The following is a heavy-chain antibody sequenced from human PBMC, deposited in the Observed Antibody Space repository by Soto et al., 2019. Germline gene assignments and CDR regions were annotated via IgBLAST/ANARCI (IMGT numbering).Heavy chain of an antibody. D-gene: IGHD1-26*01. J-gene: IGHJ4*02. V-gene: IGHV3-74*01. CDR2: IDSYSTTT. CDR1: GFTFNNNW. Sequence: GGSLRLSCTASGFTFNNNWMHWVRQAPGKGLVWVARIDSYSTTTNYADSVKGRFTISRDNAKNTVFLHLNSLTDEDTAVYYCARGGAMGVDYWGQGTWSPSPQ. CDR3: ARGGAMGVDY.